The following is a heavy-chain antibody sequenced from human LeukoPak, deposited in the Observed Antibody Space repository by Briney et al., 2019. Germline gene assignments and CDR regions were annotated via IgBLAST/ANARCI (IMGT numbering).Heavy chain of an antibody. V-gene: IGHV1-18*01. CDR2: ISAYNGNT. D-gene: IGHD2-8*01. CDR3: ARGSKGRRLGDIVLMVYATSVDY. J-gene: IGHJ4*02. CDR1: GYTFTSYG. Sequence: ASVKVSCKASGYTFTSYGISWVRQAPGQGLERMGWISAYNGNTNYAQKLQGRVTMTTDTSTSTAYMELRSLRSDDTAVYYCARGSKGRRLGDIVLMVYATSVDYWGQGTLVTVSS.